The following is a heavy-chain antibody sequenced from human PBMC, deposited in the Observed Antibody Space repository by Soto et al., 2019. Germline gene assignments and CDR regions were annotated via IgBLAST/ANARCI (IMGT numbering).Heavy chain of an antibody. CDR1: GYTFTSYD. CDR3: ASSPRNYNALRSYAHFSH. Sequence: QVQLVQSGAEVKKPGASVKVSCKASGYTFTSYDISWVRQAPGQGLEWMGWMNPNNGNTDYAPKFQGRVTMTMNTSKGTAYMELSSLRSEATAVYYWASSPRNYNALRSYAHFSHWGQGTLVTVAS. V-gene: IGHV1-8*01. D-gene: IGHD3-16*01. J-gene: IGHJ1*01. CDR2: MNPNNGNT.